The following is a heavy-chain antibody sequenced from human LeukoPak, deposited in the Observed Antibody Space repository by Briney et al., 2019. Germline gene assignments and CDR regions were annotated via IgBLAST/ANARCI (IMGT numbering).Heavy chain of an antibody. Sequence: GGSLRLSCAASGFTFSGHAIHWVRQTPGVGLEWVAIIGNDGRDQHYSESVKGRFTISRDNSKNTLFLQLNSLRPEDTALYLCARDLMWGVDYWGQGTLVTVSS. CDR2: IGNDGRDQ. D-gene: IGHD3-10*01. CDR1: GFTFSGHA. CDR3: ARDLMWGVDY. J-gene: IGHJ4*02. V-gene: IGHV3-30*02.